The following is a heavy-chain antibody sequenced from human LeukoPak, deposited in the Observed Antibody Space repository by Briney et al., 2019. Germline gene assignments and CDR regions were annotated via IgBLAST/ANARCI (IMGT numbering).Heavy chain of an antibody. J-gene: IGHJ4*02. CDR2: ISGSGGST. CDR3: AKDLNDYGDYHY. CDR1: GFTFSSYG. Sequence: PGGSLRLSCAASGFTFSSYGMSWVRQAPGRGLEWVSAISGSGGSTYYADSVKGRFTISRDNSKNTLYLQMNSLRAEDTAVYYCAKDLNDYGDYHYWGQGTLVTVSS. V-gene: IGHV3-23*01. D-gene: IGHD4-17*01.